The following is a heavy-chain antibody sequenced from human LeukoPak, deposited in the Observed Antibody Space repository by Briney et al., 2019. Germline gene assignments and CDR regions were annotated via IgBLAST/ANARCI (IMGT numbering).Heavy chain of an antibody. CDR3: ARRLGYSYYDSSGYYFDY. Sequence: PSETLSLTCTVSGGSISSYHWSWIRQPPGKGLEWIGYIYYSGSTNYNPSLKSRVTISVDTSKNQFSLKLSSVTAADTAVYYCARRLGYSYYDSSGYYFDYWGQGTLVTVSS. CDR1: GGSISSYH. V-gene: IGHV4-59*01. CDR2: IYYSGST. J-gene: IGHJ4*02. D-gene: IGHD3-22*01.